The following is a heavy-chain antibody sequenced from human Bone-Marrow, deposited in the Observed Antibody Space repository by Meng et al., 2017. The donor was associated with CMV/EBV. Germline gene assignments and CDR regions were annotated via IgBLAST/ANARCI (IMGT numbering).Heavy chain of an antibody. J-gene: IGHJ4*02. CDR3: AKGDYGDYIAY. Sequence: VGSLRLSCAASGFTFSSYGMHWVRQAPGKGLEWVAFIRYDGSNKYYADSVKGRFNISRDNSKNTLYLQMNSLRAEDTAVYYCAKGDYGDYIAYWAQGTRVSVSS. V-gene: IGHV3-30*02. D-gene: IGHD4-17*01. CDR2: IRYDGSNK. CDR1: GFTFSSYG.